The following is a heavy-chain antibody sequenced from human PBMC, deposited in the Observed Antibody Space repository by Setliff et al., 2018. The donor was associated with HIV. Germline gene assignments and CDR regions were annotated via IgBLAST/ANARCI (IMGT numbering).Heavy chain of an antibody. D-gene: IGHD3-10*01. V-gene: IGHV3-23*01. Sequence: HPGGSLRLSCAASGSTFSSYAMSWVRQAPGKGLEWVSAISGSGGSTYYADSVKGRFTISRDNSKNTLYLQMNSLRAEDTAVYYCAKEVRGSQSVDYWGQGTLVTVSS. CDR3: AKEVRGSQSVDY. J-gene: IGHJ4*02. CDR2: ISGSGGST. CDR1: GSTFSSYA.